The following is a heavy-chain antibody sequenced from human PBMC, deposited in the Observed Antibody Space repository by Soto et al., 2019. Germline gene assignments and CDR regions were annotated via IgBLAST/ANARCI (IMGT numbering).Heavy chain of an antibody. CDR1: GFIVIDTY. D-gene: IGHD2-15*01. CDR2: ISNRGDT. CDR3: AREPRYCRGGSCSITGDAFDI. V-gene: IGHV3-66*01. J-gene: IGHJ3*02. Sequence: EVQLVESGGGLVQPGGSLRLSCTASGFIVIDTYMNWVRQAPGKGLEWVSVISNRGDTHYADSVRGRFSLSRDIADNTLRLQMTNLRVEDTAVYYCAREPRYCRGGSCSITGDAFDIWGQGTMVTVSS.